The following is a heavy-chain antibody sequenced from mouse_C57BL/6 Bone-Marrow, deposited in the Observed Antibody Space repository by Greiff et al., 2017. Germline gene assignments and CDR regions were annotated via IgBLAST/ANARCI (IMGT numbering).Heavy chain of an antibody. CDR2: IYPGDGDT. J-gene: IGHJ2*01. CDR1: GYAFSSYW. V-gene: IGHV1-80*01. CDR3: ARSSNWDVDYFDY. Sequence: QVQLQQSGAELVKPGASVKISCKASGYAFSSYWMNWVKQRPGKGLEWIGQIYPGDGDTNYNGKFKGKATLTADKSSSTAYMQLSRLTSEDSAVYFCARSSNWDVDYFDYWGQGTTLTVSS. D-gene: IGHD4-1*01.